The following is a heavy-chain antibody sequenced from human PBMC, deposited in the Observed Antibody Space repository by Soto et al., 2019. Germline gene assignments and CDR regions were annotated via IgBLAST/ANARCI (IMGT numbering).Heavy chain of an antibody. Sequence: ASVKVSCKASGYTFTNNDVSWVRQATGQGLEWMGWMNPGSGDTGYAQKFQGRVTMTRDISIATAYMELSSLTSEDTAIYYCARMESFGSLNWFDPWGQGTLVTVSS. CDR1: GYTFTNND. J-gene: IGHJ5*02. CDR3: ARMESFGSLNWFDP. CDR2: MNPGSGDT. D-gene: IGHD5-18*01. V-gene: IGHV1-8*02.